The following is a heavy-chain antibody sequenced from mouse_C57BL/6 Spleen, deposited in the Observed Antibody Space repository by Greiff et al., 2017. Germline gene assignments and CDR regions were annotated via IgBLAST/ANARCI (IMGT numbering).Heavy chain of an antibody. J-gene: IGHJ2*01. D-gene: IGHD1-1*01. CDR1: GYTFTSCG. CDR2: IYPRSGNT. Sequence: QVQLQQSGAELMKPGASVKLSCKASGYTFTSCGISWVKQRTGQGLEWIGEIYPRSGNTYYNEKFKGKATLTTDKSSSTAYIELRSLTSGDSAVXFIVHHGSTRYYFPYWGHGPTLTVSS. V-gene: IGHV1-81*01. CDR3: VHHGSTRYYFPY.